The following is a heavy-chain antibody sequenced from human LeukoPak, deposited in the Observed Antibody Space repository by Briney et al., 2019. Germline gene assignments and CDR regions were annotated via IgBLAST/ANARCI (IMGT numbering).Heavy chain of an antibody. CDR2: ISAYNGNT. CDR3: ARGGMVAFLDY. CDR1: GYTFTGYY. D-gene: IGHD3-3*02. J-gene: IGHJ4*02. V-gene: IGHV1-18*04. Sequence: ASVKVSCKASGYTFTGYYMHWVRQAPGQGLEWMGWISAYNGNTNYAQKLQGRVTMTTDTSTSTAYMELRSLRSDDTAVYYCARGGMVAFLDYWGQGTLVTVSS.